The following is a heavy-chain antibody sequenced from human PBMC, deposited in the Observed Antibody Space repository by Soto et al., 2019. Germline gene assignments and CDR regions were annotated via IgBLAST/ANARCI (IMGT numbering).Heavy chain of an antibody. D-gene: IGHD3-9*01. V-gene: IGHV1-18*04. J-gene: IGHJ5*02. CDR3: ARVLRDYDILTGYPINWFDP. CDR2: ISAYNGNT. CDR1: GYTFTSYG. Sequence: ASVKVSCKASGYTFTSYGMSWVRQARGQGLEWMGWISAYNGNTNYAQKLQGRVTMTTDTSTSTAYMELRSLRSDDTAVYYCARVLRDYDILTGYPINWFDPWGQGTLVTVSS.